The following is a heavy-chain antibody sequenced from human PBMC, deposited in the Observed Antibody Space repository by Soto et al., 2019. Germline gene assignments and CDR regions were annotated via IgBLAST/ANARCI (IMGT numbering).Heavy chain of an antibody. V-gene: IGHV4-61*08. CDR3: ARGGDIAVAGVEFDY. D-gene: IGHD6-19*01. CDR2: IYYSGST. J-gene: IGHJ4*02. CDR1: GGSISSGGYY. Sequence: SETLSLTCTVSGGSISSGGYYWGWIRQPPGKGLEWIGYIYYSGSTNYNPSLKSRVTISVDTSKNQFSLKLSSVTAADTAVYYCARGGDIAVAGVEFDYWGQGTLVTVSS.